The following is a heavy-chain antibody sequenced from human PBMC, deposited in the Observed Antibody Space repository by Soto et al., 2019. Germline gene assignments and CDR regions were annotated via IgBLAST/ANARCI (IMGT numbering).Heavy chain of an antibody. J-gene: IGHJ6*02. CDR2: IIPIFGTA. D-gene: IGHD3-3*01. Sequence: SLDVCCKASRGTFSSFALIWVRQAPGQGLELMGGIIPIFGTANYAQKFQGRVTITADKSTSTAYMELSSLRSEDTAVYYCARGSLPRSSITIFGVVSLDVWGQATTVNGSS. CDR1: RGTFSSFA. CDR3: ARGSLPRSSITIFGVVSLDV. V-gene: IGHV1-69*06.